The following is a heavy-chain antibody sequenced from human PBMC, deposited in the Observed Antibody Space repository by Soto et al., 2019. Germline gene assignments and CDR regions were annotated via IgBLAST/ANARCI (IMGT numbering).Heavy chain of an antibody. CDR1: GGSISSYY. CDR2: IYYSGST. CDR3: ARRDNWSDSHFDY. Sequence: PSETLSRTCTVSGGSISSYYWSWIRQPPGKGLEWIGYIYYSGSTNYNPSLKSRVTISVDTSKNQFSLKLSSVTAADTAVYYCARRDNWSDSHFDYWGRGTLVTVSS. V-gene: IGHV4-59*08. D-gene: IGHD1-1*01. J-gene: IGHJ4*02.